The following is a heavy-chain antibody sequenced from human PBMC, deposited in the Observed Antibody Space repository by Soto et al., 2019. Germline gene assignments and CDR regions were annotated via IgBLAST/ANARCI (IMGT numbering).Heavy chain of an antibody. J-gene: IGHJ5*02. CDR3: ARESADWPLNCFDP. V-gene: IGHV3-74*01. CDR1: GFNFSNHW. CDR2: ITSDGKSK. D-gene: IGHD3-9*01. Sequence: PGGSVRLSCAASGFNFSNHWMHWVRQRPAEGLVWVSRITSDGKSKAYAESVKGRFAISRDNAKNTLYLKMNGLTAEDRAVYHCARESADWPLNCFDPWGQGTLVTVSS.